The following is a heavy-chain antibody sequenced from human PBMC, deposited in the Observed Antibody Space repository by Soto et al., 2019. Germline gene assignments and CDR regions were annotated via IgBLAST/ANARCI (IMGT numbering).Heavy chain of an antibody. CDR1: GGSFSGYY. CDR3: ARECYSSGYYYYYVMDV. J-gene: IGHJ6*02. V-gene: IGHV4-34*01. D-gene: IGHD3-22*01. CDR2: INHSGST. Sequence: SETLSLTCAVYGGSFSGYYWSWIRQPPGKGLEWIGEINHSGSTNYNPSLKSRVTISVDTSKNQFSLKLSSVTAADTAVYYCARECYSSGYYYYYVMDVWGQGTTVTVSS.